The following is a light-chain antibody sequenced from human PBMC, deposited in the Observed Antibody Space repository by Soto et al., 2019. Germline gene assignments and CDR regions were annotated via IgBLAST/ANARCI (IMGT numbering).Light chain of an antibody. CDR3: QQYGSSGT. Sequence: EIVMTQSPATLSVSLGERASVSCRASQSVNSKLAWYQQKPGQAPRLLIYAASNRATGIPDRFSGSGSGTDFTLTISRLEPEDFAVYYCQQYGSSGTFGQGTKVDIK. V-gene: IGKV3-20*01. CDR1: QSVNSK. J-gene: IGKJ1*01. CDR2: AAS.